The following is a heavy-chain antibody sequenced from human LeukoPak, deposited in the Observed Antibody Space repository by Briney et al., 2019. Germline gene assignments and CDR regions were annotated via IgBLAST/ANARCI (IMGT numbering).Heavy chain of an antibody. V-gene: IGHV3-48*01. CDR3: ASPAYGDYALFDY. CDR2: ISSFSGTI. D-gene: IGHD4-17*01. CDR1: GFTFSSYS. Sequence: GGSLRLSCAASGFTFSSYSMNWVRQAPGKGLEWISYISSFSGTIDYADSVKGRFTITRDNAKNSLYLQMNSLRAEDTAVYYCASPAYGDYALFDYWGQGTLVTVSS. J-gene: IGHJ4*02.